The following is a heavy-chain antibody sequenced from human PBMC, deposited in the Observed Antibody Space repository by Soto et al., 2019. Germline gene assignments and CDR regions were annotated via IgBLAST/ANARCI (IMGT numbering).Heavy chain of an antibody. V-gene: IGHV3-48*03. D-gene: IGHD5-12*01. CDR3: ARVGVLDIVATKRTPLDY. CDR1: GFTFSSYE. Sequence: PGGSLRLSCAASGFTFSSYEMNWVRQAPGKGLEWVSYISSSSSYTNYADSVKGRFTISRDNAKNSLYLQMNSLRAEDTAVYYCARVGVLDIVATKRTPLDYWGQGTLVTVSS. CDR2: ISSSSSYT. J-gene: IGHJ4*02.